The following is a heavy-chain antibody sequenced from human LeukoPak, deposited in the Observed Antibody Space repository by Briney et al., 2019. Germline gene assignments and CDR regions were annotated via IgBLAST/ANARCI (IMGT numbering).Heavy chain of an antibody. V-gene: IGHV3-30*18. CDR2: ISYDGSNK. CDR1: GFTFSSYG. Sequence: GRSLRLSCAASGFTFSSYGMHWVRQAPGKGLEWVAVISYDGSNKYYADSVKGRFTISRDNSKNTLYLQMNSLRAEDTAVYYCAKGPLTRSWAAFDIWGQGTMVTVSS. J-gene: IGHJ3*02. CDR3: AKGPLTRSWAAFDI. D-gene: IGHD1-14*01.